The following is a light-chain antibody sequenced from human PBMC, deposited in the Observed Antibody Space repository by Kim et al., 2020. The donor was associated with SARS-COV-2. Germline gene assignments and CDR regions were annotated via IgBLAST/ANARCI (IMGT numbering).Light chain of an antibody. CDR1: QSVSSY. CDR3: QQHSKLIT. CDR2: DAS. J-gene: IGKJ5*01. V-gene: IGKV3-11*01. Sequence: SLSAGESATLSCRASQSVSSYLAWYQQRPGQAPRLLIYDASNRATGIPARFSGSGSGTDFTLTISSLEPEDFAVYYCQQHSKLITFGQGTRLEIK.